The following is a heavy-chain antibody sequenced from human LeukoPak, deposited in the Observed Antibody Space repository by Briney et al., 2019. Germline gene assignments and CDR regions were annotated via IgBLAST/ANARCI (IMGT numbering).Heavy chain of an antibody. Sequence: SETLSLTCNVSGGSITSYYWNWIRQPPGKGLEWIGYIQNSVTSYTDNPSLKSRVTILVDTSKNQFSLKVTSVTAADTAVYYCVRSPQLDPWGQGTLVTVSS. CDR2: IQNSVTSY. CDR1: GGSITSYY. J-gene: IGHJ5*02. CDR3: VRSPQLDP. V-gene: IGHV4-59*01.